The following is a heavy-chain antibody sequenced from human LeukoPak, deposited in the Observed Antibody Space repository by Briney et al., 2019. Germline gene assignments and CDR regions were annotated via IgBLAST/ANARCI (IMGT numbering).Heavy chain of an antibody. J-gene: IGHJ2*01. CDR2: IYSSGDTI. Sequence: GSLRLSCAASGFTFSDYYMSWIRQAPGKGLEWVSYIYSSGDTIYYADSVKGRFTISRDNAKNSLYLQMNSLRAEDTAVYYCARELIVVVPAATQPYWYFDLWGRGTLVTVTS. D-gene: IGHD2-2*01. CDR1: GFTFSDYY. CDR3: ARELIVVVPAATQPYWYFDL. V-gene: IGHV3-11*04.